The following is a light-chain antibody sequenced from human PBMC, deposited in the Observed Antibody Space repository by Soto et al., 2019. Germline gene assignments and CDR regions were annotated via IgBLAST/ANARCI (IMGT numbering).Light chain of an antibody. J-gene: IGKJ4*01. V-gene: IGKV3D-15*01. CDR2: GAS. Sequence: EIVMTQSPVTLSVSPGERATLSCRASQSVSDNLAWYQQKPGQAPRLLFYGASTRATDIPVRFSGSGSGTAFTLTISSLQSEDFAVYYCQQYNNWPLTLGGGTKVDLK. CDR1: QSVSDN. CDR3: QQYNNWPLT.